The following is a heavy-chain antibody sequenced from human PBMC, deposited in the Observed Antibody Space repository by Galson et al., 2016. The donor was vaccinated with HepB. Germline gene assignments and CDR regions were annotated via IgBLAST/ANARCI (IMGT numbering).Heavy chain of an antibody. D-gene: IGHD1-1*01. J-gene: IGHJ4*02. CDR3: PSPLRRWERGVYFDY. CDR2: ISDGGSTI. Sequence: SLRLSCAASGFTFSDYEMNWVRQAPGKGLQWISYISDGGSTIYYADSVKGRFPISRDNAKNSLFLQMNSLGVEDTAVYYCPSPLRRWERGVYFDYWGQGALVTVSS. V-gene: IGHV3-48*03. CDR1: GFTFSDYE.